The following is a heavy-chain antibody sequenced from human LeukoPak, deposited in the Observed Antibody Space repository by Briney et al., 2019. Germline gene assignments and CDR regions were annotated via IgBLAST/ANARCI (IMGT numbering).Heavy chain of an antibody. Sequence: GRSLRLSCAASGFTFSSYGMHWVRQAPGKGLEWLAVIWYDGSNIYYADPVKGRFAISRDNSKNTLYLQINSLRAEDTAVYYCAGARNDYDTSSFSALDYWGQGTLVTVSS. D-gene: IGHD3-22*01. CDR3: AGARNDYDTSSFSALDY. CDR1: GFTFSSYG. CDR2: IWYDGSNI. V-gene: IGHV3-33*01. J-gene: IGHJ4*02.